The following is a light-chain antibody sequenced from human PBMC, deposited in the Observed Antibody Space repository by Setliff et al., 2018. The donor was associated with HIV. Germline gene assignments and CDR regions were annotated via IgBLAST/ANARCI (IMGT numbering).Light chain of an antibody. J-gene: IGLJ2*01. Sequence: QSALTQPASVSGSPGQSITISCTGTSSDIGSYNLVSWYQQHPGKAPKLMIYEVSKRPSGVSNRFSGSNSGNTASLTISGLQTEDEADYYCCSYAGSSTFVFGGGTKVTV. V-gene: IGLV2-23*02. CDR3: CSYAGSSTFV. CDR1: SSDIGSYNL. CDR2: EVS.